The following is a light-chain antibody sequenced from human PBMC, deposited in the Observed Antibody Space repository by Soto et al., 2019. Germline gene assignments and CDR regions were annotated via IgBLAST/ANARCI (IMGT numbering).Light chain of an antibody. CDR3: VSFAGGTYV. CDR1: SSDVGSYNL. V-gene: IGLV2-23*02. J-gene: IGLJ1*01. CDR2: DVN. Sequence: QSALTQPASVSGSPGQSITISCTGTSSDVGSYNLVSWYQQHPGKAPKLMVYDVNRRPPGVPDRFFGSKSGNTASLTVSGLQAEDEADYYCVSFAGGTYVFGTGTKLTVL.